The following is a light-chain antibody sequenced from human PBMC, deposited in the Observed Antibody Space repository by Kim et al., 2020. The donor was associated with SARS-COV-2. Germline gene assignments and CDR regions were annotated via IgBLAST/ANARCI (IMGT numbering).Light chain of an antibody. CDR3: QQYNSDWRT. Sequence: GDRATISRRTSQIISNLLAWYQQKPGEAPNLLISDASSQEGGVPTRFSGSGSGKEFTLTIGRLQADDVATYYCQQYNSDWRTFGQGTKVDIK. CDR1: QIISNL. CDR2: DAS. J-gene: IGKJ1*01. V-gene: IGKV1-5*01.